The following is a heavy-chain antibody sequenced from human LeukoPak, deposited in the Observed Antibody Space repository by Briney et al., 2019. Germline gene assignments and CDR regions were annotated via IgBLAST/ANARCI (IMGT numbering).Heavy chain of an antibody. V-gene: IGHV3-30-3*01. CDR2: ISYDGSNK. Sequence: GGSLRLSCAASGFTFSSYAMHWVRQAPGKGLVWVAVISYDGSNKYYADSVKGRFTISRDNAKNSLYLQMNSLRAEDTAVYYCARDSIVGAAEGDYWGQGTLVTVSS. CDR1: GFTFSSYA. CDR3: ARDSIVGAAEGDY. D-gene: IGHD1-26*01. J-gene: IGHJ4*02.